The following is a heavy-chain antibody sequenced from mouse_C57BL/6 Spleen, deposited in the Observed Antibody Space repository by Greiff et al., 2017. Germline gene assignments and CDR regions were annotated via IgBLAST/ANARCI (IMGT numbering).Heavy chain of an antibody. J-gene: IGHJ2*01. CDR1: GYTFTDYN. V-gene: IGHV1-22*01. D-gene: IGHD2-12*01. Sequence: VQLKQSGPELVKPGASVKMSCKASGYTFTDYNMHWVKQSHGKSLEWIGYINPNNGGTSYNQKFKGKATLTVNKSSSTAYMELRSLTSEDSAVYYCARPLRSGYFDYWGQGTTLTVSS. CDR3: ARPLRSGYFDY. CDR2: INPNNGGT.